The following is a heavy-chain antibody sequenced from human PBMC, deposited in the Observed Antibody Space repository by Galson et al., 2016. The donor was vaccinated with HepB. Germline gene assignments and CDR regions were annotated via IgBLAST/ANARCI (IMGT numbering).Heavy chain of an antibody. D-gene: IGHD6-25*01. J-gene: IGHJ6*02. V-gene: IGHV6-1*01. CDR3: ARDTEAATYPFYFGVDV. Sequence: CAISGDSVSSNSAAWNWIRQSPSRGLEWLGRTYYRSKWYNDYAVSVKSRITINPDTSKNLFSLHLKSVTPEDTAVYYCARDTEAATYPFYFGVDVWGQGTTVTVSS. CDR2: TYYRSKWYN. CDR1: GDSVSSNSAA.